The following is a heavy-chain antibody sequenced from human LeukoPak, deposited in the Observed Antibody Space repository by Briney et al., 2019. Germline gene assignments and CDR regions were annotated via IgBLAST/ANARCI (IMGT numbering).Heavy chain of an antibody. D-gene: IGHD3-9*01. J-gene: IGHJ6*03. CDR2: ISAYNGNT. CDR3: ARVMTYYDILTGYYRPSSYYYYMDV. V-gene: IGHV1-18*01. CDR1: GYTFTSYG. Sequence: GAPVKVSCKASGYTFTSYGISWVRQAPEQGLEWMGWISAYNGNTNYAQKLQGRVTMTTDTSTSTAYMELRSLRSDDTAVYYCARVMTYYDILTGYYRPSSYYYYMDVWGKGTTVTISS.